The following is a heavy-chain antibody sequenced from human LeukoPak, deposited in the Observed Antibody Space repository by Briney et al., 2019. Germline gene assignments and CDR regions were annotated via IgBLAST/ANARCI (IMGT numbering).Heavy chain of an antibody. J-gene: IGHJ6*02. Sequence: SVKVSCTASGGTFSSYSISWVRQAPGQGLEWMGGIIPIFGTTNNAQKFQGRVTITADESTSTAYMELSRLRSEDTAVYYCAREGNFGYSSGWDTQDYCYYGMDVWGQGTTVTVSS. CDR1: GGTFSSYS. CDR2: IIPIFGTT. CDR3: AREGNFGYSSGWDTQDYCYYGMDV. V-gene: IGHV1-69*01. D-gene: IGHD6-19*01.